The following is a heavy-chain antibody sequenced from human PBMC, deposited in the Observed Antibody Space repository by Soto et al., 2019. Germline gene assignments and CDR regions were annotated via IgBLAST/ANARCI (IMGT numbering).Heavy chain of an antibody. CDR2: IGTAGDT. CDR1: GFTFSSYD. CDR3: ARGPSYHCSSTSCSDFDY. J-gene: IGHJ4*02. Sequence: ESGGGLVQPGGSLRLSCAASGFTFSSYDMHWVRQATGKGLEWVSAIGTAGDTYYPGSVKGRFTISRENAKNSLYLQMNSLRAGDTAVYYCARGPSYHCSSTSCSDFDYWGQGTLVTVSS. V-gene: IGHV3-13*01. D-gene: IGHD2-2*01.